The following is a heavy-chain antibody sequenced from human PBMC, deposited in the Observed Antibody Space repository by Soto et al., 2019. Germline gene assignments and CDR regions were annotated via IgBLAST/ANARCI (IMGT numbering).Heavy chain of an antibody. CDR1: GYSFTSYW. J-gene: IGHJ4*02. CDR3: ARLNRITIFGYSYYFDY. Sequence: PGESLKISCKGSGYSFTSYWIGWVHQMPGKGLEWMGIIYPGDSDSRYSSSFQGQVTISADKSISTAYLQWSSLKASDTAMYYCARLNRITIFGYSYYFDYWGQGTLVTVSS. V-gene: IGHV5-51*07. D-gene: IGHD3-9*01. CDR2: IYPGDSDS.